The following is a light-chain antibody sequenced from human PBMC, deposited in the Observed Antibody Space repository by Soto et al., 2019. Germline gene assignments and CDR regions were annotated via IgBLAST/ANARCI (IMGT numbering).Light chain of an antibody. Sequence: EVVLTQSPGTLSLSPGDRATLSCRASQSVSSSLAWYHQKPGQAPRLLIYDASNRATGIPARFSGSGSGTDFTLTISSLEPEDFAVYYCQQRSNWGGTFGQGTKVDIK. CDR2: DAS. J-gene: IGKJ1*01. CDR3: QQRSNWGGT. V-gene: IGKV3-11*01. CDR1: QSVSSS.